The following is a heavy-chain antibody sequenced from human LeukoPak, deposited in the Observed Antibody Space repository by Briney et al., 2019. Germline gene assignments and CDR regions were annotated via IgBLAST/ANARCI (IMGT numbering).Heavy chain of an antibody. J-gene: IGHJ4*02. CDR2: INHSGST. D-gene: IGHD3-22*01. CDR1: GGSFSGYY. V-gene: IGHV4-34*01. Sequence: SETLSLTSAVYGGSFSGYYWSWIPQPPGKGLEWIGEINHSGSTNYNPSLKSRVTISVDTSKNQFSLKLSSVTAADTAVYYCARVLVYDSSGYSHWGQGTLVTVSS. CDR3: ARVLVYDSSGYSH.